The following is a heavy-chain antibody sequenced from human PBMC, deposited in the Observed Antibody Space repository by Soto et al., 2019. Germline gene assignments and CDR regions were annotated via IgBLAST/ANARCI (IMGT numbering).Heavy chain of an antibody. CDR2: TYYRSKWYN. CDR3: ARDPSIAVAGWYYYGKDV. D-gene: IGHD6-19*01. Sequence: SQTLSLTCAISGDSVSSNSAAWNWIRQSPSRGLEWLGRTYYRSKWYNDYAVSVKSRITINPDTSKNQFSLQLNSVTPEDTAVYYCARDPSIAVAGWYYYGKDVWGQGTTVTVSS. CDR1: GDSVSSNSAA. J-gene: IGHJ6*02. V-gene: IGHV6-1*01.